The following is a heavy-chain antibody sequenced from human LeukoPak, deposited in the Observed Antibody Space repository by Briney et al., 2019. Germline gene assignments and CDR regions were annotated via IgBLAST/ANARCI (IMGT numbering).Heavy chain of an antibody. CDR3: ARGGWLLI. CDR2: IKQDGSEK. V-gene: IGHV3-7*02. J-gene: IGHJ4*02. Sequence: VGSLRLSCAASGLTFRSYWMSWVRQAPGKGLEWVAKIKQDGSEKYYVDSVKGRFTISRDNAKNSLYLQMNSLRADDTAVYYCARGGWLLIWGQGTLVTVSS. CDR1: GLTFRSYW. D-gene: IGHD3-22*01.